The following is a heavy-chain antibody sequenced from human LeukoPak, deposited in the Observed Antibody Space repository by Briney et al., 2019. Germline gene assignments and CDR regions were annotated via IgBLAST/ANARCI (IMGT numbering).Heavy chain of an antibody. CDR1: GGSFSGYY. D-gene: IGHD4-23*01. V-gene: IGHV4-34*01. J-gene: IGHJ3*02. CDR3: ARTTVVTPSAFDI. CDR2: INHSGST. Sequence: SETLSLTCAVYGGSFSGYYWSWIRQPPGKGLEWIREINHSGSTNYNPSLKSRVTISVDTSKNQFSLKLSSVTAADTAVYYCARTTVVTPSAFDIWGQGTMVTVSS.